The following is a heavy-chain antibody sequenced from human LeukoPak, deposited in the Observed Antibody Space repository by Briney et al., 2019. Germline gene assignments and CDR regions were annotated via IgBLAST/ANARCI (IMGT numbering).Heavy chain of an antibody. CDR1: GFTFSNYA. J-gene: IGHJ5*02. V-gene: IGHV3-23*01. CDR2: ISSSSGTI. CDR3: SKDDGYCSTSSCYHCFDP. Sequence: GGSLRLSCAASGFTFSNYAMSWVRQAPGKGLEWVSGISSSSGTIYYADSVKGRFTISRDNSNNTLYLQMNGLGVEDTAIYYCSKDDGYCSTSSCYHCFDPWGQGTLVTVSS. D-gene: IGHD2-2*03.